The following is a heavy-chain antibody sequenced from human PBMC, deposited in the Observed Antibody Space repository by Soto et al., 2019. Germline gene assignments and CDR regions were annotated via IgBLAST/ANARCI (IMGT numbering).Heavy chain of an antibody. Sequence: PGGSLRLSCAASGFTFSSYAMSWVRQAPGKGLEWVSAISGSGGSTYYADSVKGRFTISRDNSKNTLYLQMNSLRAEDTAVYYCAATKTPNKVQFHHWRQGTLVTVSS. CDR3: AATKTPNKVQFHH. CDR2: ISGSGGST. J-gene: IGHJ4*01. CDR1: GFTFSSYA. V-gene: IGHV3-23*01.